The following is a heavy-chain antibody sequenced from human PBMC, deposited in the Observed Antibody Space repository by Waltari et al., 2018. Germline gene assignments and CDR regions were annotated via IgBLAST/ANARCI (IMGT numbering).Heavy chain of an antibody. CDR2: ISAYNGNK. D-gene: IGHD3-22*01. CDR1: GYTFTSYG. CDR3: ARDGRNVYYYDSSGSRPDY. V-gene: IGHV1-18*01. Sequence: QVQLVPSGAEVKKPGASVKVSCKASGYTFTSYGISWVRQAPGQGLEWMGWISAYNGNKNYAQKLQGRVTMTTDTSTSTAYMELRSLRSDDTAGYYGARDGRNVYYYDSSGSRPDYWGQGTLVTVSS. J-gene: IGHJ4*02.